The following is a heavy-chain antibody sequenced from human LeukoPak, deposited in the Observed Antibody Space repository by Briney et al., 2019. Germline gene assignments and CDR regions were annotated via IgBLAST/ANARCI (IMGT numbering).Heavy chain of an antibody. V-gene: IGHV3-33*06. Sequence: GGSLRLSCAASGFTFGSDGMHWVRQAPGKGLEWLAAIWYDGSNKDYADSVKGRITISRDNSKNTLFLEMNSLRDDDTAVYYCAKDWRGVGRGHFDSWGQGTLVTVSS. CDR2: IWYDGSNK. CDR1: GFTFGSDG. J-gene: IGHJ4*02. D-gene: IGHD3-3*01. CDR3: AKDWRGVGRGHFDS.